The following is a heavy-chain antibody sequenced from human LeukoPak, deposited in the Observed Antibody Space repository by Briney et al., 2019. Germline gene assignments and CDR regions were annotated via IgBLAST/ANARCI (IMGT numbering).Heavy chain of an antibody. CDR2: LYNTGNT. CDR1: GFTVNSNY. V-gene: IGHV3-53*01. J-gene: IGHJ4*02. CDR3: ARLTPAAGRLYFVD. D-gene: IGHD6-13*01. Sequence: GGSLRHSCAASGFTVNSNYLSWVRQAPGRGLEWVSTLYNTGNTYYANSVKGRFSISRDNSKNTLFLQMNSLRAEDTAVYYCARLTPAAGRLYFVDWGPGTLVTVSS.